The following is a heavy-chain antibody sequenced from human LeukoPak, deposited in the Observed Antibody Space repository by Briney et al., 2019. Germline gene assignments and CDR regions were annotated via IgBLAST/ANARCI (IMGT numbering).Heavy chain of an antibody. CDR2: INQDGSEK. CDR3: VRNNYCSGGNCYSGISLPFDY. J-gene: IGHJ4*02. D-gene: IGHD2-21*01. V-gene: IGHV3-7*02. CDR1: GFIFSSYW. Sequence: PGGSLRLSCAAPGFIFSSYWMTWVRQAPGKGLEWVANINQDGSEKYYVDSVKGRFTISRDNAENSLYLHMNSLRAEDTAVFYCVRNNYCSGGNCYSGISLPFDYWGQGTLVTVSS.